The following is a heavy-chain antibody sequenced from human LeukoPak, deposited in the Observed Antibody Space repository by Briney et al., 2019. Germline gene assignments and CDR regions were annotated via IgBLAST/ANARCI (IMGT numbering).Heavy chain of an antibody. CDR3: ARESLGDFWSGYSAYNWFDP. D-gene: IGHD3-3*01. J-gene: IGHJ5*02. Sequence: ASVKVSCKASGYTFTSYDINWVRQATGQGLEWMGWMNPNSGNTGYAQKFQGRVTMTRNTSISTAYMELSSLRSEDTAVYYCARESLGDFWSGYSAYNWFDPWGQGTLATVSS. CDR1: GYTFTSYD. V-gene: IGHV1-8*01. CDR2: MNPNSGNT.